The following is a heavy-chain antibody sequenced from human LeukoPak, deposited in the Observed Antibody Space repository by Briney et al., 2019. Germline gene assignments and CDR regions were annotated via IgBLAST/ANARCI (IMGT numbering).Heavy chain of an antibody. CDR1: GGSVSSGNYY. D-gene: IGHD1-14*01. J-gene: IGHJ5*02. CDR2: IYNSESN. Sequence: PSETLSFTCTVSGGSVSSGNYYWSWIRQPPGKGLEWIGYIYNSESNNYNPSLKSRVTISVDTSKNQFSLKLSSVTAADTAVYYCARDQAGSLFQPWGQGTLVTVSS. V-gene: IGHV4-61*01. CDR3: ARDQAGSLFQP.